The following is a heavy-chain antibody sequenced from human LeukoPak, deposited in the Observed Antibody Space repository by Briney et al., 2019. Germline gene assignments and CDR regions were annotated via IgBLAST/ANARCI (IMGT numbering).Heavy chain of an antibody. CDR3: ARRGLQGFCSVNSCHSFFDS. D-gene: IGHD4-23*01. CDR1: GFTFSHHS. CDR2: ITASGGDT. V-gene: IGHV3-23*01. J-gene: IGHJ5*01. Sequence: PGGSLRLSCVASGFTFSHHSISWFRQAPGKGLEWVSAITASGGDTFYAESVEGRFSVSRDDSKSTVFLQMSSLTADDTGIYFCARRGLQGFCSVNSCHSFFDSWGRGTRVIVSS.